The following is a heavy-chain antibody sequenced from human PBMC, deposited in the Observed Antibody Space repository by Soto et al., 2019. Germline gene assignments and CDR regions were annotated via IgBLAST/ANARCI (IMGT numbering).Heavy chain of an antibody. D-gene: IGHD3-22*01. CDR3: TKDRATGGYYPYFDY. Sequence: GGSLRLSCAASGFTFSNAWMNWVRQAPGKGLEWVGRIKSKTDGGTTDYAAPVKGRFTISRDDSKNTLYLQMNSLKTEDTAVYYCTKDRATGGYYPYFDYWGQGTLVTVSS. CDR1: GFTFSNAW. J-gene: IGHJ4*02. CDR2: IKSKTDGGTT. V-gene: IGHV3-15*07.